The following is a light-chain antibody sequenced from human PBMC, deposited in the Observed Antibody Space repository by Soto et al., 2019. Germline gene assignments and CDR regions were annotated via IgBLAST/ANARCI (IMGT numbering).Light chain of an antibody. J-gene: IGLJ3*02. CDR2: DND. Sequence: NFMLTQPHSVSESPGQTVIISCTRSSGSFASSYAQWFQQRPGSSPTTVIYDNDQRPSGIPDRFSGSIDTSSTSASLTISGLQSEDEADYFCQSYSNNSWVFGGGTKVTVL. V-gene: IGLV6-57*01. CDR1: SGSFASSY. CDR3: QSYSNNSWV.